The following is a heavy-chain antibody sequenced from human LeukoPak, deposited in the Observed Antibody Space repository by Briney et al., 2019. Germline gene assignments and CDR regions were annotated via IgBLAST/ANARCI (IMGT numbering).Heavy chain of an antibody. V-gene: IGHV3-9*01. CDR3: ARDLSRGYCSGGSCQTFDY. Sequence: GGSLRLSCAASGFTFDDYAMHWVRQAPGKGLEWVSGISWNSGSIGYADSVKGRFTISRDNSKNTLYLQMNSLRAEDTAVYYCARDLSRGYCSGGSCQTFDYWGQGTLVTVSS. J-gene: IGHJ4*02. D-gene: IGHD2-15*01. CDR1: GFTFDDYA. CDR2: ISWNSGSI.